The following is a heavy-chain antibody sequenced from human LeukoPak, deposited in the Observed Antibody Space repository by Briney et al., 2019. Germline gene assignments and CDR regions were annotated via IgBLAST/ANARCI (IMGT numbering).Heavy chain of an antibody. V-gene: IGHV3-74*01. Sequence: GGSLRLSCAASGFTFSSYWMHWVRQAPGKGLVWVSRINSDGSSTSYADSVKGRFTISRDNAKNTLYLQMNSLRAEDTAVYYCARDNSYDSSGYRVAFDIWGQGTMVTVSP. CDR1: GFTFSSYW. D-gene: IGHD3-22*01. CDR3: ARDNSYDSSGYRVAFDI. J-gene: IGHJ3*02. CDR2: INSDGSST.